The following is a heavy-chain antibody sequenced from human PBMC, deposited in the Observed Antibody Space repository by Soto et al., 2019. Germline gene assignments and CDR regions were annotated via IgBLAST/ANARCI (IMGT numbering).Heavy chain of an antibody. V-gene: IGHV4-34*01. J-gene: IGHJ4*02. D-gene: IGHD2-8*02. CDR2: INHSGST. CDR3: GIDKSTGLFHY. CDR1: GGSFSGYY. Sequence: QVQLQQWGAGLLKPSETLSLTCAVYGGSFSGYYWTWIRQPPGTGLEWIGEINHSGSTNYNPSLKSRVTISVDTAKNQFSLKLTSVTAADAAVYSCGIDKSTGLFHYWGQGTLVRVSS.